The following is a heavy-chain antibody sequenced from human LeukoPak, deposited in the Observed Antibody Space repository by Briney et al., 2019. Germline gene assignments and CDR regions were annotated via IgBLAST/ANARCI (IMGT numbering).Heavy chain of an antibody. J-gene: IGHJ4*02. CDR1: GGSINNYY. CDR3: ARRGSNWGYYFDY. V-gene: IGHV4-59*08. Sequence: SETLSLTCTVSGGSINNYYWSWIRQPPGKGLEWIGYIYSSGSTNYNPSLKSRVTISVDTSKNQFSLKLSSVTAADTAVYYCARRGSNWGYYFDYWGQGTLVTVSS. CDR2: IYSSGST. D-gene: IGHD7-27*01.